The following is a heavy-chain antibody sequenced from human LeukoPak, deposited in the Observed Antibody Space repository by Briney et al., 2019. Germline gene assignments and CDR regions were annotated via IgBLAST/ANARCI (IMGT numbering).Heavy chain of an antibody. J-gene: IGHJ5*02. Sequence: GGSLRLSCAASGFTFSSYAMSWVRQAPGKGLEWVSAISGSGGSTYYADSVKGRFTISRDNSKNTLYLQMNSLRAEGTAVYYCAKDPYSGSYSHWFDPWGQGTLVTVSS. CDR2: ISGSGGST. D-gene: IGHD1-26*01. V-gene: IGHV3-23*01. CDR1: GFTFSSYA. CDR3: AKDPYSGSYSHWFDP.